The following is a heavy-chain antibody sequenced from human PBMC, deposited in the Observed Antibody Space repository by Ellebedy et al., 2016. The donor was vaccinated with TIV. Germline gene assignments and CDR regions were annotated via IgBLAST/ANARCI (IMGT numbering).Heavy chain of an antibody. D-gene: IGHD3-10*01. V-gene: IGHV3-7*03. Sequence: GESLKISCAASGFTFSSYWMSWFRQAPGKGLEGVAKINQDGSGKYLLDSVKGRFTISRDNAKNSLYLEMNSLRAEDTALYYCAKVPGGLLWFGELSNEYYFDCWGQGTLVTVSS. CDR3: AKVPGGLLWFGELSNEYYFDC. CDR2: INQDGSGK. J-gene: IGHJ4*02. CDR1: GFTFSSYW.